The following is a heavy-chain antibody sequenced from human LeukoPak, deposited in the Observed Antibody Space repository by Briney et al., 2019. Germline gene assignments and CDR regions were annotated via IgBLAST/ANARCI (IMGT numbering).Heavy chain of an antibody. Sequence: SQTLSLTCTVSGGSISSGSYYWSWIRQPAGKGLEWIGRIYTSGSTNYNPSLKSRVTISVDTSKNQFSLKLSSVTAADTAVYYCARDRVLHEGINWGWRAFDIWGQGTMVTVSS. CDR1: GGSISSGSYY. CDR3: ARDRVLHEGINWGWRAFDI. CDR2: IYTSGST. V-gene: IGHV4-61*02. D-gene: IGHD7-27*01. J-gene: IGHJ3*02.